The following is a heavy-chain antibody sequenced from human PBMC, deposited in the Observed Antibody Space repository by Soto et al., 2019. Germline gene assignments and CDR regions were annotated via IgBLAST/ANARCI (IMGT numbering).Heavy chain of an antibody. CDR2: INHSGST. Sequence: PSGTLSLTCAAYGGSFSGYYWSWIRQPPGKGLEWIGEINHSGSTNYNPSLKSRVTISVDTSKNQFSLKLSSVTAADTAVYYCARGGIVFRFGMDVWGQGTTVTVSS. CDR3: ARGGIVFRFGMDV. V-gene: IGHV4-34*01. J-gene: IGHJ6*02. D-gene: IGHD2-15*01. CDR1: GGSFSGYY.